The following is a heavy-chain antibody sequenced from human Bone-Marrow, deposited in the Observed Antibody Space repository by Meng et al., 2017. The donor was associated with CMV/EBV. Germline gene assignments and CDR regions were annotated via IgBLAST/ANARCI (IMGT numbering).Heavy chain of an antibody. J-gene: IGHJ4*02. CDR3: ASDLSRGYCCSTSCYPNFDY. Sequence: GESLKISCAASGFTSSYYWKHWVRQAPGKGLVWVSRINSYGSTTSYADSVKGRFSISRDNSKNTLYLQMNSLRAEDTAVYYCASDLSRGYCCSTSCYPNFDYWGQGTLVTVSS. CDR1: GFTSSYYW. D-gene: IGHD2-2*01. CDR2: INSYGSTT. V-gene: IGHV3-74*01.